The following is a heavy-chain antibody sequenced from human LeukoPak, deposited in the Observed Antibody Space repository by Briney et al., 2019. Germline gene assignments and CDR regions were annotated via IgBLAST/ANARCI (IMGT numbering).Heavy chain of an antibody. J-gene: IGHJ5*02. Sequence: PGGSLRLSCAASGFAVSSNYMSWVRQAPGKGLEWVSAISGSGGSTYYADSVKGRFTISRDNSKNTLYLQMNSLRAEDTAVYYCAKGGGSSGWYWGNWFDPWGQGTLVTVSS. CDR3: AKGGGSSGWYWGNWFDP. CDR1: GFAVSSNY. V-gene: IGHV3-23*01. D-gene: IGHD6-19*01. CDR2: ISGSGGST.